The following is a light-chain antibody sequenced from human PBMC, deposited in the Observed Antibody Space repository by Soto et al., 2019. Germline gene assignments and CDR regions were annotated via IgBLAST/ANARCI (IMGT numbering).Light chain of an antibody. CDR2: DVS. J-gene: IGLJ2*01. Sequence: ALTQPRSVSGSPGQSVTISCTGTSSDVGGYNYVSWYQQHPGKAPKLMIYDVSKRPSGVPDRFSGSKSGNTASLTISGLQAEDEADYYCCSYAGSFVVFGGGTKLTVL. V-gene: IGLV2-11*01. CDR1: SSDVGGYNY. CDR3: CSYAGSFVV.